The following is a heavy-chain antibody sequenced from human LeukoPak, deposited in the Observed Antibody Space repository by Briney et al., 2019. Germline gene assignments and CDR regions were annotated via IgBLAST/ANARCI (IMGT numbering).Heavy chain of an antibody. CDR3: ARMDRMIVVALDY. Sequence: PSETLSLTCTVSGGSISSYYWSWIRQPPGKGLEWIGYIYYSGSTNYNPSLKSRVTISVDTSKNQFSLKLSSVTAADTAVYYCARMDRMIVVALDYWGQGTLVTVSP. J-gene: IGHJ4*02. CDR1: GGSISSYY. CDR2: IYYSGST. D-gene: IGHD3-22*01. V-gene: IGHV4-59*08.